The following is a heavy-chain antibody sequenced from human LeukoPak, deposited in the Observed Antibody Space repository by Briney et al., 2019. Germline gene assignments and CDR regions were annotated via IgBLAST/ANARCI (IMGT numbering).Heavy chain of an antibody. V-gene: IGHV3-20*04. CDR2: INWNGGST. J-gene: IGHJ4*02. Sequence: GGSLTLSCAASGFIFDVYGVRWVRQAPGEGPEWVSGINWNGGSTGYADSVKGRFTIYRHNAKHSLYPQENSLRAEATALYYCASVPGWSGGYWGQGTLVTVSS. CDR1: GFIFDVYG. CDR3: ASVPGWSGGY. D-gene: IGHD3-10*01.